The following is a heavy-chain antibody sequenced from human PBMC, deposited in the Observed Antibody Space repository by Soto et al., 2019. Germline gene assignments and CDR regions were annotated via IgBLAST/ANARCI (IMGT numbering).Heavy chain of an antibody. CDR2: LYYSGST. V-gene: IGHV4-59*01. CDR1: GGSISSYY. CDR3: ARVPHGVVGAVRYYYGMDV. D-gene: IGHD3-3*01. J-gene: IGHJ6*02. Sequence: QVQLQESGPGLVKPSETLSLTCTVSGGSISSYYWSWIRQPPGKGLEWIGYLYYSGSTNYNPSLKSRVTISVDTSKNQFSLKLSSVTAADTAVYYCARVPHGVVGAVRYYYGMDVWGQGTTVTVSS.